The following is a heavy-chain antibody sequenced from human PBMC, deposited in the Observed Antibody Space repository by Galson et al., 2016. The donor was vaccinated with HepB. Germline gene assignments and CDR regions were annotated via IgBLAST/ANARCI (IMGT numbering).Heavy chain of an antibody. CDR2: IGTSGSPI. Sequence: SLRLSCAGSGFTFSSYSMDWVRQAPGKGLEWVSYIGTSGSPIYYADSVRGRFTISRDNARNSVFLQMRSLRAEDTAIYYCVRGFLSNSFDYWGQGTLVTVSS. CDR3: VRGFLSNSFDY. J-gene: IGHJ4*02. V-gene: IGHV3-48*04. CDR1: GFTFSSYS. D-gene: IGHD2/OR15-2a*01.